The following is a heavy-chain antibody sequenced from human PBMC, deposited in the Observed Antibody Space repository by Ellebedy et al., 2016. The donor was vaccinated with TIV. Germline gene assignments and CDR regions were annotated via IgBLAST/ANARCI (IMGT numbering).Heavy chain of an antibody. D-gene: IGHD5-24*01. CDR1: GFTVSSNY. CDR2: SYSGGST. V-gene: IGHV3-53*01. Sequence: GESLKISCAASGFTVSSNYMSWVRQAPGKGLEWVSVSYSGGSTYYADSVKGRFTISRDNSKNTLYLKMNSLRAEDTAVYYCATHVEMATIGAFDIWGQGTMVTVSS. CDR3: ATHVEMATIGAFDI. J-gene: IGHJ3*02.